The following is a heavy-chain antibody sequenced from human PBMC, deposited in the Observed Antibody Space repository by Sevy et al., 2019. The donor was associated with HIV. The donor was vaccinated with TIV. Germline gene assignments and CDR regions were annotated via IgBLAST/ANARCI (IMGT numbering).Heavy chain of an antibody. CDR1: GYSISSGYY. CDR3: ARDNSGSYYNVHYYYYMDV. D-gene: IGHD3-10*01. V-gene: IGHV4-38-2*02. J-gene: IGHJ6*03. Sequence: ETLSLTCVVSGYSISSGYYWGWIRQPPGKGLEWIGSIFHSGSTYYNPSLKSRVTISVDTSKNQFSLKLSSVTAADTAVYYCARDNSGSYYNVHYYYYMDVWGKGTTVTVSS. CDR2: IFHSGST.